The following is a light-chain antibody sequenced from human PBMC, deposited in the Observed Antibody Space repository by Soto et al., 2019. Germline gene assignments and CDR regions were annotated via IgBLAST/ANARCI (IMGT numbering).Light chain of an antibody. Sequence: EIVLTQSPGTLSLSPGERATLSCRASQSVSSNYLAWYRRKPGQAPRLLIYGASYRATGIPGRFSGSGSGTEFTLTITRLEPEDFAVYYCQQYDSSPPTFGPGTRVEIK. CDR3: QQYDSSPPT. CDR2: GAS. V-gene: IGKV3-20*01. J-gene: IGKJ1*01. CDR1: QSVSSNY.